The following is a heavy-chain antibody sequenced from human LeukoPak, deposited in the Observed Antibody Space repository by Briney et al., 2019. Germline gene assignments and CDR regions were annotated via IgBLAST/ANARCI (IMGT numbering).Heavy chain of an antibody. J-gene: IGHJ3*02. D-gene: IGHD6-13*01. CDR1: GFTFNGYG. CDR2: VRYNGSLS. V-gene: IGHV3-30*02. CDR3: AKSVVIRSAAGTMEAFDI. Sequence: GGSLRLSCAASGFTFNGYGMHWVRQAPGKGLEGVAFVRYNGSLSYYADSVKGRLTISRDNSKNTLYLQMNSLRAEDTAVYYCAKSVVIRSAAGTMEAFDIWGQGTMVTVSS.